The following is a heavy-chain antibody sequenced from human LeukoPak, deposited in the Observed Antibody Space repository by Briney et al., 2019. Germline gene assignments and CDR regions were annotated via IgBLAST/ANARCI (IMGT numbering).Heavy chain of an antibody. Sequence: SETLSLTCTVSGGSISSYYWSWIRQPPGRGLEWIANIYDRGSANYNPSLKSRVTISVDTSKNQFSLKLSSVTAADTAVYYCAARGEQLVFVVWGNGSRVTISS. CDR1: GGSISSYY. CDR3: AARGEQLVFVV. J-gene: IGHJ6*04. CDR2: IYDRGSA. D-gene: IGHD6-13*01. V-gene: IGHV4-59*01.